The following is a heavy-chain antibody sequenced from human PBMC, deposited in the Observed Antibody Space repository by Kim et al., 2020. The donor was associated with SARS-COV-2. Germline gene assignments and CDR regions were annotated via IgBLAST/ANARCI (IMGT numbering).Heavy chain of an antibody. D-gene: IGHD1-26*01. CDR3: AKDMENWGLVGAIGY. CDR2: ISWDGGST. J-gene: IGHJ4*02. V-gene: IGHV3-43*01. Sequence: GGSLRLSCAASGFTFDDYTMHWVRQAPGKGLEWVSLISWDGGSTYYADSVKGRFTISRDNSKNSLYLQMNSLRTEDTALHYCAKDMENWGLVGAIGYWGQGTLVTVSS. CDR1: GFTFDDYT.